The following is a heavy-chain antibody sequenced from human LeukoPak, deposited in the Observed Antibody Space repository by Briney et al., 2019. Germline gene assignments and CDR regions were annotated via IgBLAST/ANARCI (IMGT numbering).Heavy chain of an antibody. J-gene: IGHJ4*02. CDR1: GFTFSSYA. Sequence: GGSLRLSCAASGFTFSSYAMTWVRQAPGKGLEWVSSMSGSGSSTYFADSVKGRFTISRDNYKNTRYLQLTSLRADDTAVYYCAKGLLGDSVYFDHWGQGTLVTVSS. CDR3: AKGLLGDSVYFDH. CDR2: MSGSGSST. D-gene: IGHD3-16*01. V-gene: IGHV3-23*01.